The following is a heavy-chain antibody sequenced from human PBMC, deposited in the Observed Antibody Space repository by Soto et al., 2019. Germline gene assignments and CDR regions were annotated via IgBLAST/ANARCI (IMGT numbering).Heavy chain of an antibody. CDR2: IRGDGSTI. J-gene: IGHJ1*01. D-gene: IGHD2-2*01. CDR1: GFAFSGYY. CDR3: ARYRDPLLVPFHFHY. V-gene: IGHV3-11*01. Sequence: QVHLMESGGGLVKPGGSLRLSCAASGFAFSGYYMAWIRQSPGKGLEWLAYIRGDGSTIYYADSVAGRFTISRDNARNSLYLQMDGLRVEDTSIYYCARYRDPLLVPFHFHYWGQGTLVTVSS.